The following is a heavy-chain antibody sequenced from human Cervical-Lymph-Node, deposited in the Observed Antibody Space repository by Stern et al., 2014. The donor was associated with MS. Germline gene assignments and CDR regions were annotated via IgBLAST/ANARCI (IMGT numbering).Heavy chain of an antibody. D-gene: IGHD3-22*01. Sequence: MQLVESGAEVKKPGSSVKVSCKASGGTFSSYAISWVRQAPGRGLEWMGEIIPIFGTTKYAQKFQGRVTIIADGSTTTAYMELSSLRSEDTAVYYCARRDYYDSSGYYGDAFDIWGQGTMVTVSS. J-gene: IGHJ3*02. CDR2: IIPIFGTT. V-gene: IGHV1-69*01. CDR1: GGTFSSYA. CDR3: ARRDYYDSSGYYGDAFDI.